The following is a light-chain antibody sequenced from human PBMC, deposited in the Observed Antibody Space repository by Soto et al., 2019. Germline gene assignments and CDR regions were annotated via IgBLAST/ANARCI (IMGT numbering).Light chain of an antibody. Sequence: DIQMTQSPSTLSASVGDRVTITCRAGQSMSGWLAWYQQTPGKAPKLLIYDASNLESGVPSRFGGSGSGTEFTLTISSLQPDDFATYYCQQYNDSFPYTFGQGTRLEIK. CDR3: QQYNDSFPYT. J-gene: IGKJ5*01. V-gene: IGKV1-5*01. CDR2: DAS. CDR1: QSMSGW.